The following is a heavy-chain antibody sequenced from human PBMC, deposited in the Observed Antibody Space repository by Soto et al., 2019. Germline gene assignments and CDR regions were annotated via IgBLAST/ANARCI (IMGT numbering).Heavy chain of an antibody. J-gene: IGHJ3*02. D-gene: IGHD2-21*02. CDR3: ARLGDSHAFDI. CDR2: TYYRSKWYN. V-gene: IGHV6-1*01. Sequence: SQTPSLPSAIPRGSVSSNNAALNLVRPSPSRGLEWLGRTYYRSKWYNDYAVSVKSRITINPDTSKNQFSLQLNSVTPEDTAVYYCARLGDSHAFDIWGQGTMVTVSS. CDR1: RGSVSSNNAA.